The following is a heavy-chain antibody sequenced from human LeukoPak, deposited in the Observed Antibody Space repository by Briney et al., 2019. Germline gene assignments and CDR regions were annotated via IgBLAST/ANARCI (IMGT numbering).Heavy chain of an antibody. CDR2: ISYSGST. D-gene: IGHD3-22*01. CDR3: AREPGFDSSGYLNWFDP. CDR1: GGSISSYY. V-gene: IGHV4-59*01. J-gene: IGHJ5*02. Sequence: SETLSLTCTVSGGSISSYYWSWIRQPPGKGLEWITCISYSGSTRYNPSLKSRVTISVDTSKNQLSLKLSSVTAADTAVYYCAREPGFDSSGYLNWFDPWGQGTLVTVSS.